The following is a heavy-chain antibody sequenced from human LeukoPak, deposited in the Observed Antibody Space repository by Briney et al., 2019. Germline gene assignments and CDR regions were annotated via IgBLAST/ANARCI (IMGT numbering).Heavy chain of an antibody. CDR2: IYTSGST. CDR1: GGSIYSGSYY. J-gene: IGHJ4*02. D-gene: IGHD5-24*01. V-gene: IGHV4-61*02. CDR3: ARDRRDGYNLYYFDL. Sequence: SENLSLTCTVSGGSIYSGSYYWRWIRQPAGKGLEWIGRIYTSGSTNYNPSLKRRVTISVDTSKNQFSLKLSSVTAADTAVYYCARDRRDGYNLYYFDLWGQGTLVTVSS.